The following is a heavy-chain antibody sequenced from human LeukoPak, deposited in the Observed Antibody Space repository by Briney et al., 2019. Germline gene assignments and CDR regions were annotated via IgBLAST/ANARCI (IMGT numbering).Heavy chain of an antibody. J-gene: IGHJ4*02. D-gene: IGHD3-22*01. Sequence: SETLSHTCTVSGGSISSGSYYWSWIRQPAGKGLEWIGRIHTSGSTNYNPSLKSRVTISVDTSKNQFSLRLSSVTAADTAVYYCARGDGAYYYDSSGYYPSLYFDYWGQGTLVTVSS. V-gene: IGHV4-61*02. CDR1: GGSISSGSYY. CDR3: ARGDGAYYYDSSGYYPSLYFDY. CDR2: IHTSGST.